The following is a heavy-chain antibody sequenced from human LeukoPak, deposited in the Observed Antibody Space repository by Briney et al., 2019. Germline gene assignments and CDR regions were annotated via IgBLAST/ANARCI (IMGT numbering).Heavy chain of an antibody. Sequence: GASVKVSCKASGYTFTSYYMHWVRQAPGQGLEWMGMINPSSGGATYAQKFQGRVTMTRDTSTSTVYLELNSLRSEDTAVYYCARGYSSSWRDLFDYWGQGTLVTVSS. V-gene: IGHV1-46*01. CDR3: ARGYSSSWRDLFDY. D-gene: IGHD6-13*01. CDR2: INPSSGGA. J-gene: IGHJ4*02. CDR1: GYTFTSYY.